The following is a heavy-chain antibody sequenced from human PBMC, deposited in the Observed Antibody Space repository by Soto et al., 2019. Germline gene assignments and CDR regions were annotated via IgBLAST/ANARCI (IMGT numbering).Heavy chain of an antibody. V-gene: IGHV4-31*09. CDR3: ATVPPRIVVVLAEFPT. Sequence: PPETLSPTSTVSGRSISSSEYYWSWLRQHQGKSLKWIGYIYYSGCSYYHPSLESRPTISVDKSNNQFSLKLSSVTAADTAIYYCATVPPRIVVVLAEFPTWGQGTLVTVSS. CDR2: IYYSGCS. J-gene: IGHJ4*02. D-gene: IGHD2-21*01. CDR1: GRSISSSEYY.